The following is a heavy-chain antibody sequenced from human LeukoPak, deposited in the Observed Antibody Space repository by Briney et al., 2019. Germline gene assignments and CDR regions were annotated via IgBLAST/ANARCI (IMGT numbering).Heavy chain of an antibody. CDR1: GGSISSSSYY. CDR2: IYYSGST. CDR3: ARYPTAMVSFDY. Sequence: PSETLSLTCIVSGGSISSSSYYWGWIRQPPGRGLEWIGIIYYSGSTYYNPSLKSRVTISVDTSKNQFSLRLSFVTAADTAVYYCARYPTAMVSFDYWGQGTLVTVSS. J-gene: IGHJ4*02. D-gene: IGHD5-18*01. V-gene: IGHV4-39*01.